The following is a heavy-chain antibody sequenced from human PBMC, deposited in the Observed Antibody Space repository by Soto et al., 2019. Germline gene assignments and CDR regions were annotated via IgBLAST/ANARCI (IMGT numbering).Heavy chain of an antibody. CDR3: AKGDTTMVPDY. V-gene: IGHV4-59*01. CDR1: GGSTSSYY. Sequence: SETLSLTCTVSGGSTSSYYWSWIRQPPGKGLELIGYTHYSGSTNYNLSLKSRVTISVDTSKNQFSLKLRSVTAADTAVYYCAKGDTTMVPDYWGQGSLVTVSS. J-gene: IGHJ4*02. D-gene: IGHD5-18*01. CDR2: THYSGST.